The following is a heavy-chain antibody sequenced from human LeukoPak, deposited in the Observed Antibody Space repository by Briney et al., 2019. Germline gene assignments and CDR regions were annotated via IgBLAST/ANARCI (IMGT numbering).Heavy chain of an antibody. CDR3: ATSEYYDFWSGFPFDY. J-gene: IGHJ4*02. V-gene: IGHV1-24*01. CDR2: FDPEDGET. Sequence: ASVKVSCKVSGYTLTELSMHWVRQAPGNGLEWMGGFDPEDGETIYAQKFQGRVTMTEDTSTDTAYMELSSLRSEDTAVYYCATSEYYDFWSGFPFDYWGQGTLVTVSS. D-gene: IGHD3-3*01. CDR1: GYTLTELS.